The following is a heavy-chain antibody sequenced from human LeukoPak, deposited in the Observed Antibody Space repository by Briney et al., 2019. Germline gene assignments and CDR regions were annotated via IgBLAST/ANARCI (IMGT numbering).Heavy chain of an antibody. CDR1: GFTFSSYE. Sequence: PGGSLRLSCAASGFTFSSYEMNWVRQAPGKGLEWVSYISSSGSTIYYADSVKGRVTISRDNAKDSLYLQMTSLRDEDTAVYYCARVSGSYYFDYWGQGTLVTVSP. CDR2: ISSSGSTI. V-gene: IGHV3-48*03. CDR3: ARVSGSYYFDY. J-gene: IGHJ4*02. D-gene: IGHD3-10*01.